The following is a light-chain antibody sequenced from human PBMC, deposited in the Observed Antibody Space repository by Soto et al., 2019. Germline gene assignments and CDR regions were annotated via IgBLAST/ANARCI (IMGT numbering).Light chain of an antibody. CDR1: SSDVGGYDY. J-gene: IGLJ1*01. Sequence: QSVLTQPASVSGSPGQSVTISCTGTSSDVGGYDYVSWYQHHPGEAPKLVIYDVTYRPSGVSDRFSGSKSANTASLTISGLQAEDEADHYCSSYTSSSTYVFGTGTKVTVL. V-gene: IGLV2-14*01. CDR3: SSYTSSSTYV. CDR2: DVT.